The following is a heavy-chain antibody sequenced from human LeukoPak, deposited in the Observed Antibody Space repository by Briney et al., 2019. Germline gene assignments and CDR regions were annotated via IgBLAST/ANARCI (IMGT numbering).Heavy chain of an antibody. CDR2: INPNSGGT. V-gene: IGHV1-2*02. Sequence: GASVKVSCKASGYTFTGYYMHWVRQAPGQGLEWMGWINPNSGGTNYAQKFQGRVTMTRDTSISTAYMELSRLRSDDTAVYYCARDPLPRDYYGSGSYYKVGPGWFDPWGQGTLVTVSS. D-gene: IGHD3-10*01. CDR1: GYTFTGYY. CDR3: ARDPLPRDYYGSGSYYKVGPGWFDP. J-gene: IGHJ5*02.